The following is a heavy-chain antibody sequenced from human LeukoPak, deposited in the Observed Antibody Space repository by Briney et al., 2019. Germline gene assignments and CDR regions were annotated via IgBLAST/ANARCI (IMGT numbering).Heavy chain of an antibody. CDR3: VLEVLSSGWVS. J-gene: IGHJ5*02. D-gene: IGHD6-19*01. V-gene: IGHV1-2*06. CDR1: GYTFTGYY. Sequence: ASVKDSCKASGYTFTGYYMHWVRQAPGQGLEWMGRINPNSGGTNYVQKFQGRVTMTRDTSISTAYMELSRLRSDDTAVYYCVLEVLSSGWVSWGQGTLVTVSS. CDR2: INPNSGGT.